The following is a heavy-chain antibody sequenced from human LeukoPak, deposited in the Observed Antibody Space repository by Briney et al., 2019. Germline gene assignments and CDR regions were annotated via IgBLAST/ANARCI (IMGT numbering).Heavy chain of an antibody. CDR2: IYYSGST. V-gene: IGHV4-59*11. CDR3: ARPLKGNWFDP. J-gene: IGHJ5*02. Sequence: SETLSLTCTVSGGSISSHYWSWIRQPPGKGLEWIGYIYYSGSTNYNPSLKSRVTISVDTSKNQFSLKLSSVTAADTAVYYCARPLKGNWFDPWGQGTLVTVSS. CDR1: GGSISSHY. D-gene: IGHD4/OR15-4a*01.